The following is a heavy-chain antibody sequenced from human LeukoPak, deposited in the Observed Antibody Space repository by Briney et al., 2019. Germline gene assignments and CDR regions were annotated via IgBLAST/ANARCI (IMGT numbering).Heavy chain of an antibody. CDR2: IYYSGST. V-gene: IGHV4-31*03. CDR1: GGSISSGGYY. Sequence: SQTLSLTCIVSGGSISSGGYYWSWIRQHPGKGLEWIGYIYYSGSTYYNPSLKSRVTISVDTSKNQFSLKLSSVTAADTAVYYCASTTDLEGYYYYGMDVWGQGTTVTVSS. CDR3: ASTTDLEGYYYYGMDV. D-gene: IGHD3-3*01. J-gene: IGHJ6*02.